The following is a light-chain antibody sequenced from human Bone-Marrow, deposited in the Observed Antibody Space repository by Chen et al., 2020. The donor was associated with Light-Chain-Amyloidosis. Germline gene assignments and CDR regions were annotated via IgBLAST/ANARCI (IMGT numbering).Light chain of an antibody. J-gene: IGLJ1*01. CDR3: SSYTITNTLV. CDR2: EVT. V-gene: IGLV2-14*01. Sequence: QPALTQPASVSGSPGQSITLSCTGTSSDVGGNNLVSWYQQHPDKAPKLMIYEVTNRPSWVPDRFAGSKSDNTASLTISGLQTEDDADYFCSSYTITNTLVFGSGTRVTVL. CDR1: SSDVGGNNL.